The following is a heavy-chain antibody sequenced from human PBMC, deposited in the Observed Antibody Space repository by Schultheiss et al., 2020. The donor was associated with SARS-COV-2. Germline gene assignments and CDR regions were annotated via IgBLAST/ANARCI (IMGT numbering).Heavy chain of an antibody. D-gene: IGHD3-10*01. CDR1: GGSISSSNW. Sequence: GSLRLSCAVSGGSISSSNWWSWVRQPPGKGLEWIGEINHSGSTNYNPSLKSRVTISVDTSKNQFSLKLSSVTAADTAVYYCASHRYYYGSGSYSDWGQGTLVTVSS. V-gene: IGHV4-4*02. CDR2: INHSGST. CDR3: ASHRYYYGSGSYSD. J-gene: IGHJ4*02.